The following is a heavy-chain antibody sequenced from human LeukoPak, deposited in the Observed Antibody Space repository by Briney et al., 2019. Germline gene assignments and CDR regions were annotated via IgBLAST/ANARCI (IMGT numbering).Heavy chain of an antibody. CDR2: INPNSGGT. V-gene: IGHV1-2*02. CDR1: GYTFTGYY. J-gene: IGHJ4*02. CDR3: ARTHVPSSGWYSLDY. D-gene: IGHD6-19*01. Sequence: GASVKVSCKASGYTFTGYYMHWVRQAPGQGLEWMGWINPNSGGTNYAQKFQGRVTMTRDTSISTAYMELSRLRSDDTAVYYCARTHVPSSGWYSLDYWGQGTLVTVSS.